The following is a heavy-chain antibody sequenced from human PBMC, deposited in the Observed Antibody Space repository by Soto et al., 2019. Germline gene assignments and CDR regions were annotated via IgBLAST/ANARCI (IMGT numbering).Heavy chain of an antibody. Sequence: GGSLRLSCAASGFTFSSYGMHWVRQAPGKGLEWVAVISYDGSNKYYADSVKGRFTISRDNSKNTLYLQMNSLRAEDTAVYYCAKTYYYDSSGYYRWGQGTLVTVSS. CDR1: GFTFSSYG. CDR3: AKTYYYDSSGYYR. D-gene: IGHD3-22*01. J-gene: IGHJ4*02. V-gene: IGHV3-30*18. CDR2: ISYDGSNK.